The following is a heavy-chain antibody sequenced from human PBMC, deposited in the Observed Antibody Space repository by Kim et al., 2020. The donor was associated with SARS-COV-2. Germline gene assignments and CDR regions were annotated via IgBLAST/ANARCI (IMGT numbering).Heavy chain of an antibody. Sequence: GGSLRLSCAASGFTFSSYGMHWVRQAPGKGLGWVAVIWYDGSNKYYADSVKGRFTISRDNSKNTLYLQMNSLRAEDTAVYYCASRTNTMLRGNAFDIWGQGTMVTVSS. V-gene: IGHV3-33*01. CDR3: ASRTNTMLRGNAFDI. CDR2: IWYDGSNK. D-gene: IGHD3-10*01. J-gene: IGHJ3*02. CDR1: GFTFSSYG.